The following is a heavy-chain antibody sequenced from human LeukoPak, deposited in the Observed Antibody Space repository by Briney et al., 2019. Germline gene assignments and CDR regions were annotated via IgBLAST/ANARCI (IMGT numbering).Heavy chain of an antibody. CDR2: INPNSGGT. Sequence: ASVKVSXKASANSFSDHSIHWVRQAPGQGLEWMGRINPNSGGTNYSQKFQGRVTMTRDTSISTAYMELSRLRSDDTAVYYCARDSLGGYGMVRGVILYYYYMDVWGKRTTVTVSS. J-gene: IGHJ6*03. D-gene: IGHD3-10*01. V-gene: IGHV1-2*06. CDR1: ANSFSDHS. CDR3: ARDSLGGYGMVRGVILYYYYMDV.